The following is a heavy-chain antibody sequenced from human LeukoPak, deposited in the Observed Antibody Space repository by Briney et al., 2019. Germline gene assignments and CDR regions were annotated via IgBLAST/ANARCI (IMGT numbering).Heavy chain of an antibody. J-gene: IGHJ4*02. Sequence: GGSLRLSCAASGFTFSSSEMNWVRQAPGKGLEWVSYISSSSNAIYYADSVKGRFTISRDNAKNSLYLQVNSLRAEDTAVYYCARIAVASIPDCWGQGTLVTVSS. D-gene: IGHD6-19*01. CDR2: ISSSSNAI. CDR3: ARIAVASIPDC. V-gene: IGHV3-48*03. CDR1: GFTFSSSE.